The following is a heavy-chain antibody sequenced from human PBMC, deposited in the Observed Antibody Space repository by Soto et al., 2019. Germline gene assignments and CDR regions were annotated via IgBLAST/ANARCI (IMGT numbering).Heavy chain of an antibody. CDR1: GFTFSSYA. D-gene: IGHD6-25*01. CDR3: AKFFVETGGSSGWPWSFHF. V-gene: IGHV3-23*01. CDR2: ISGNGGTT. Sequence: EVQLLESGGGLVQPGGSLRLSCAASGFTFSSYAMSWVRQAPGKGLEWVSAISGNGGTTYYADSVKGRFTISRDNSRNKLHLQMNSLRAEDTAIYYCAKFFVETGGSSGWPWSFHFWGQGTLVTVSS. J-gene: IGHJ4*02.